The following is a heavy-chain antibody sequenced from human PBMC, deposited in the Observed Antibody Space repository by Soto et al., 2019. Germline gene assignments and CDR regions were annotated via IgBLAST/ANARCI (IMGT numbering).Heavy chain of an antibody. Sequence: QVQLVESGGGVVQPERSLRLCCAASEFAFSTYPMYWVRQAPGRGLEWLAFISSDGSSRYYAASVKGHFTISRDNAKNILLLQMSSLRAEGRSFYYWASRRGDGYFEHRGQGTLVTVSS. CDR2: ISSDGSSR. CDR1: EFAFSTYP. D-gene: IGHD2-21*01. CDR3: ASRRGDGYFEH. J-gene: IGHJ4*02. V-gene: IGHV3-30-3*01.